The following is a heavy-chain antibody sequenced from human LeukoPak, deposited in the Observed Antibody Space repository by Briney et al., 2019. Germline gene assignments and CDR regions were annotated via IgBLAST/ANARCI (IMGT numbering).Heavy chain of an antibody. J-gene: IGHJ6*04. V-gene: IGHV3-66*01. D-gene: IGHD4-17*01. CDR3: ARESLGSVDPRRYTTTVSQDV. Sequence: GGSLRLSCAASEFSVGSNYMTWVRQAPGKGLEWVSLIYSGGSTYYADSVKGRFTISRDNSKNTLYLQMHSLRAEDTAVYYCARESLGSVDPRRYTTTVSQDVWGKGTTVTISS. CDR1: EFSVGSNY. CDR2: IYSGGST.